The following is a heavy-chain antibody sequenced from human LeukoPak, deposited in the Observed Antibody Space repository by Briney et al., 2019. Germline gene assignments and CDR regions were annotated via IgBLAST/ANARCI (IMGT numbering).Heavy chain of an antibody. Sequence: SETLSLTCTVSGGSISSYYWSWIRQPPGKGQEWIGYIYHSGSTNYNPSLKSRVTISVDTSKNQFSLKLSSVTAADTVVYYCARWIRDSGYDWVFDYWGQGTLVTVSS. CDR2: IYHSGST. V-gene: IGHV4-59*01. CDR1: GGSISSYY. CDR3: ARWIRDSGYDWVFDY. J-gene: IGHJ4*02. D-gene: IGHD5-12*01.